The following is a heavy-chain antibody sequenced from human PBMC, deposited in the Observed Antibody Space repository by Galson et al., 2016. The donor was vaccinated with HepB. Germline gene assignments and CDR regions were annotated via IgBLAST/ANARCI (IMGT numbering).Heavy chain of an antibody. J-gene: IGHJ4*02. CDR1: GFTFSTYW. V-gene: IGHV3-7*01. Sequence: SLRLSCAASGFTFSTYWMTWVRQAPGKGLEWVANIKEDGSEKYYVDSVKGRFTISRDNAKNSLYLQMHSLRAEDTAVYYCVKEARSGSYSGTFDYWGQGTLVTVSS. CDR2: IKEDGSEK. CDR3: VKEARSGSYSGTFDY. D-gene: IGHD3-10*01.